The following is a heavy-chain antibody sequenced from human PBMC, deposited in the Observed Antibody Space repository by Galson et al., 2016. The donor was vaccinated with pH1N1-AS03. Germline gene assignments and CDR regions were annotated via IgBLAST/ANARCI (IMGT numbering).Heavy chain of an antibody. D-gene: IGHD2-21*02. V-gene: IGHV3-49*03. J-gene: IGHJ4*02. CDR1: GFTFADHA. CDR3: TRGSGGACPRGDS. Sequence: SLRLSCATSGFTFADHAMSWFRQAPGMGLEWVGFIRSNTYGGTAEYAASVKDRFTLSRDDSKRIPYLQMDSLKTEDTGIYYCTRGSGGACPRGDSWGQGTLVTVSS. CDR2: IRSNTYGGTA.